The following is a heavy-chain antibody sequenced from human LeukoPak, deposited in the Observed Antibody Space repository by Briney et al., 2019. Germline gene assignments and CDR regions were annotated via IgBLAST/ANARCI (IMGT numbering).Heavy chain of an antibody. Sequence: AGGSLRLSCAASGFSFSTYGMSWVRQAPGKGLEWVSAITSSSSSSTYYADSVKGRFTISRDNSKHTMFLQMNSLRAEDTAVYYCAKDDLYGKFDYWGQGTLVAVSS. D-gene: IGHD4-17*01. CDR3: AKDDLYGKFDY. CDR1: GFSFSTYG. J-gene: IGHJ4*02. CDR2: ITSSSSSST. V-gene: IGHV3-23*01.